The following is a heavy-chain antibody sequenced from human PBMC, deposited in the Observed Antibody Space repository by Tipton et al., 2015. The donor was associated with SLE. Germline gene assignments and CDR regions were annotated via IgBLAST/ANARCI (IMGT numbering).Heavy chain of an antibody. CDR3: ARHRGGLDY. J-gene: IGHJ4*03. V-gene: IGHV4-59*08. CDR2: VYNSGST. D-gene: IGHD3-16*01. Sequence: TLSLTCTVSGGSISKYYWSWIRQPPGKGLEWIGYVYNSGSTNYTPSLKSRVTISEDTSKNQFSLNLSSGTAADTAVYYCARHRGGLDYRGHGTLVTVSS. CDR1: GGSISKYY.